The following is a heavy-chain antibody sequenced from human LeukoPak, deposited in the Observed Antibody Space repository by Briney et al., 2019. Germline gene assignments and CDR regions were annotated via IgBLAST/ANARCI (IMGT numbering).Heavy chain of an antibody. CDR1: GGSISSGDYY. V-gene: IGHV4-30-4*01. CDR3: ARSPTRGVPYWFDP. D-gene: IGHD2-2*01. CDR2: MYYTGKT. Sequence: PSQTLSLTCTVSGGSISSGDYYWSWIRQPPGKGLEWIGHMYYTGKTYYNPSLKSRVTISLDTSKNQFSLNLRSVTAADTAMYFCARSPTRGVPYWFDPWGQGSMVTVSS. J-gene: IGHJ5*02.